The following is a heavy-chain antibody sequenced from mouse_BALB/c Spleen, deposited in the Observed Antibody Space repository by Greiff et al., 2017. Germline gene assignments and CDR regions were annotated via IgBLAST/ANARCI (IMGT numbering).Heavy chain of an antibody. J-gene: IGHJ4*01. CDR3: ARTDYYGSSLYAMDY. CDR2: ISSGSSTI. Sequence: EVQGVESGGGLVQPGGSRKLSCAASGFTFSSFGMHWVRQAPEKGLEWVAYISSGSSTIYYADTVKGRFTISRDNPKNTLFLQMTSLRSEDTAMYYCARTDYYGSSLYAMDYWGQGTSVTVSA. V-gene: IGHV5-17*02. D-gene: IGHD1-1*01. CDR1: GFTFSSFG.